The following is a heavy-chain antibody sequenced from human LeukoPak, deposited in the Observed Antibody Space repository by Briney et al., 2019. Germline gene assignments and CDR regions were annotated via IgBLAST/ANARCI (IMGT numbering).Heavy chain of an antibody. D-gene: IGHD5-18*01. CDR3: ARMIDYNYGYAFDY. V-gene: IGHV3-48*02. CDR2: MSNSGSI. Sequence: PGGSMTLSCAASGFTLSSYTMNWVSQASGKGREWVSYMSNSGSISYTASVKGRFTISRDSAKNSLYLQMNSLRDGDTAVYYCARMIDYNYGYAFDYWGQGTLLTVSS. CDR1: GFTLSSYT. J-gene: IGHJ4*02.